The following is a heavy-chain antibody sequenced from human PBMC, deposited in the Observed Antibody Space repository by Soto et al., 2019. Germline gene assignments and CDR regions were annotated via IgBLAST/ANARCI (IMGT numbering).Heavy chain of an antibody. Sequence: SETLSLTCAVSGGSISSGGYSCSWIRQPPGKGLEWIGYIYHSGSTYYNPSRKSRVTISVDTSKNQFSLKLSSVPAAATAVYYCVPPDSYSDMNVWGKGTTVTVAS. CDR1: GGSISSGGYS. CDR2: IYHSGST. J-gene: IGHJ6*03. CDR3: VPPDSYSDMNV. D-gene: IGHD2-21*01. V-gene: IGHV4-30-2*01.